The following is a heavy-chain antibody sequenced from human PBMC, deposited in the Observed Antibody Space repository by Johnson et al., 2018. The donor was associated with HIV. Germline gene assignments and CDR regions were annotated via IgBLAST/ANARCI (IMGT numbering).Heavy chain of an antibody. CDR3: AKDKRAAAGTIFGHDAFDI. CDR2: ISWHSGSI. D-gene: IGHD6-13*01. V-gene: IGHV3-9*01. J-gene: IGHJ3*02. CDR1: GFTFDEYA. Sequence: LVESGGGLVQPGRSLRLSCAASGFTFDEYAMHWVRQAPGKGLEWVSGISWHSGSIDYAVSVMGRFPIPSDNAKNSLYLQMNSLRAEDTALYYFAKDKRAAAGTIFGHDAFDIWGQGTMVTVSS.